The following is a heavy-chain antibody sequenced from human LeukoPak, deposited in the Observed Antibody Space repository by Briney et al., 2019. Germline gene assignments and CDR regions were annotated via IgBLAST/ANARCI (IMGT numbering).Heavy chain of an antibody. J-gene: IGHJ4*02. V-gene: IGHV4-59*08. D-gene: IGHD3-3*02. CDR1: GGSISSYY. CDR3: ARLPLRSHFDY. CDR2: IYYTGTT. Sequence: SGTLSLICAVSGGSISSYYWSWFRQPPGKGLEWIAYIYYTGTTNYNPSLMSRVTISVDTSKKQLSLKLSSVTAADTAVYYCARLPLRSHFDYWGQGTLVTVSS.